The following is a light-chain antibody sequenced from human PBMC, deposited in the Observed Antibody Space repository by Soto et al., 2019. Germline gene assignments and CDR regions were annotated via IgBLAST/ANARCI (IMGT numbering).Light chain of an antibody. Sequence: QSVLTQPRSVSESPGQSVTISCTGTRSDIGIYDYVSWYQHHPNTAPKLIIYDVGERPSGVPDRFSGSKSGNTASLLISGLQAEDEADYFCCSYAGTYSYVFGSGTKLTVL. CDR3: CSYAGTYSYV. J-gene: IGLJ1*01. CDR2: DVG. V-gene: IGLV2-11*01. CDR1: RSDIGIYDY.